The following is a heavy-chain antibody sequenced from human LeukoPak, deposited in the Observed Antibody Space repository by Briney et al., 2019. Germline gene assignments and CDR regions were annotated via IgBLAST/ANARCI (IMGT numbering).Heavy chain of an antibody. Sequence: PGGSLRLSCAASGFTFSSYSMNWVRQAPGKGLEWVSSISSSSSYIYYADSVKGRFTISRDNAKNSLYLQMNSLRAEDTAVYYCARDYPYSYGYPSWGGYYYYGMDVWGQGTTVTVSS. D-gene: IGHD5-18*01. V-gene: IGHV3-21*01. CDR2: ISSSSSYI. CDR3: ARDYPYSYGYPSWGGYYYYGMDV. CDR1: GFTFSSYS. J-gene: IGHJ6*02.